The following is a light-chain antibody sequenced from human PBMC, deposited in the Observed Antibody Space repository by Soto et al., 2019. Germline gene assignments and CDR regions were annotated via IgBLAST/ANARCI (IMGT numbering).Light chain of an antibody. CDR2: SNN. Sequence: QSVLTQPRSASGTPGQRVTISCSGSSSNIGSNTVNWYQQLPGTAPKLLIYSNNQWPSGVPDRFSGSKSGTSASLAISGLQSEDEADYYCAAWDDSLNGYVFGTGTKVTVL. J-gene: IGLJ1*01. CDR3: AAWDDSLNGYV. CDR1: SSNIGSNT. V-gene: IGLV1-44*01.